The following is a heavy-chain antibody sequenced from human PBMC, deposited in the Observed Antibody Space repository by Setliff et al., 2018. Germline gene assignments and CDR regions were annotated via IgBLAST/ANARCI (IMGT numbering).Heavy chain of an antibody. D-gene: IGHD2-2*01. V-gene: IGHV4-59*08. CDR1: GGSISSYY. CDR2: IYYSGST. Sequence: PSETLSLTCTVSGGSISSYYWSWIRQPPGKGLEWIGYIYYSGSTNYNPSLKSRVTISPDTSKNHFSLKVNSVTAADTALYYCARWMEYYQRDNRGEGGMDVWGKGTTVTVSS. CDR3: ARWMEYYQRDNRGEGGMDV. J-gene: IGHJ6*03.